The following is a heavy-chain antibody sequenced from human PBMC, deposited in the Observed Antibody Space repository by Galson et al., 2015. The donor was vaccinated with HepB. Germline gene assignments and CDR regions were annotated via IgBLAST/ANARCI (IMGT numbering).Heavy chain of an antibody. Sequence: SLRLSCAASGFTFDEYTMHWVRQVPGKGLEWVSLISWDATKTFYADSVKGRFSNSRDNSKNSVHLQMNNVRTEDSALYFCAKGAPGSGWALDYWGQGTLVTVSS. CDR3: AKGAPGSGWALDY. CDR2: ISWDATKT. J-gene: IGHJ4*02. CDR1: GFTFDEYT. D-gene: IGHD6-19*01. V-gene: IGHV3-43*01.